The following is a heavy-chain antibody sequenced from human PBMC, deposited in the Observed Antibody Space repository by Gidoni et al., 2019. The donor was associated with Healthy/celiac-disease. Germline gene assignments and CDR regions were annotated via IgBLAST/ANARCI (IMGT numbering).Heavy chain of an antibody. V-gene: IGHV1-69*09. Sequence: QVQLVQYGAEVKKPGSSVKVSCKASGGTFSSYAISWVRQAPGQGLEWMGRIIPILGIANYAQKFQGRVTITADKSTSTAYMELSSLRSEDTAVYYCARDWRGSDIVVVPAASWNWFDPWGQGTLVTVSS. CDR2: IIPILGIA. D-gene: IGHD2-2*01. CDR3: ARDWRGSDIVVVPAASWNWFDP. J-gene: IGHJ5*02. CDR1: GGTFSSYA.